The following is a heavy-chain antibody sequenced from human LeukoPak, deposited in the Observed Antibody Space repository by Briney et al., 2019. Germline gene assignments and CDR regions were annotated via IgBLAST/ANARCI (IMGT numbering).Heavy chain of an antibody. CDR1: GGSISSGDYY. J-gene: IGHJ4*02. CDR3: ARVDEDIVVVVD. Sequence: SEILSLTCTVSGGSISSGDYYWSWIRQPPGKGLEWIGYIYYSGSTYYNPSLKSRVTISVDTSKNQFSLKLSSVTAADTAVYYCARVDEDIVVVVDWGQGTLVIVSS. V-gene: IGHV4-30-4*01. D-gene: IGHD2-15*01. CDR2: IYYSGST.